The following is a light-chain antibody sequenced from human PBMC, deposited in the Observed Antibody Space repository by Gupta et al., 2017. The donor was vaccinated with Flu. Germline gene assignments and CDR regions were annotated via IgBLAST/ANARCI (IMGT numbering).Light chain of an antibody. V-gene: IGLV2-14*01. CDR1: SSDVGGYNY. Sequence: QSALTQPASVSGSPGQSITISCTGSSSDVGGYNYVSWYQKHPGKAPKVMIYEVSNRPSGVANRFSGSKSGNTASLTISGLQAEDEADYYCSSHSSSSTVVFGGGTKLTVL. J-gene: IGLJ2*01. CDR3: SSHSSSSTVV. CDR2: EVS.